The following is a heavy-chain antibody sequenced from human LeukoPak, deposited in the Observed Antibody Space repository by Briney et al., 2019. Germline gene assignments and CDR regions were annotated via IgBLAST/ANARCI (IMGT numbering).Heavy chain of an antibody. CDR1: GFSLSNARMG. CDR2: IFSNDEK. CDR3: ARIRDFWSGYDFDY. D-gene: IGHD3-3*01. V-gene: IGHV2-26*01. J-gene: IGHJ4*02. Sequence: KESGPTLVKPTETLTLTCTVSGFSLSNARMGVSWIRQPPGKALEWLAHIFSNDEKSYSTSLKSRLTISKDTSKSQVVLTMTNMDPVDTATYYCARIRDFWSGYDFDYWGQGTLVTVSS.